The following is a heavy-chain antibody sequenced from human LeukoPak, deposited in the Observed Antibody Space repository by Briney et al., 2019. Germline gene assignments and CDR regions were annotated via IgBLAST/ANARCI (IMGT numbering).Heavy chain of an antibody. Sequence: SETLSLTCAVYGGSFSGYFWSWIRQPPGKGLEWIGEINHSGKTYYDPSLKSRATISVDTSKNHFSLKLNSLTAADTAVYYCARILTTVTTEGDYWGQGTLVTVSS. V-gene: IGHV4-34*01. J-gene: IGHJ4*02. CDR1: GGSFSGYF. CDR3: ARILTTVTTEGDY. D-gene: IGHD4-17*01. CDR2: INHSGKT.